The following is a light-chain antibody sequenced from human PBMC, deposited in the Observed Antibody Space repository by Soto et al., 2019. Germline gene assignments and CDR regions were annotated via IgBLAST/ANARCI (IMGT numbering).Light chain of an antibody. CDR3: CSYAGRSTWV. CDR2: EAS. J-gene: IGLJ3*02. CDR1: SSDLGNHNL. Sequence: QSVLTQPASVSGSPGQSITISCTGTSSDLGNHNLVSWYQQYPGKAPTLMIYEASQRPSGVSHRFAGSKSGNTASLTISGLQTEDEGNYYCCSYAGRSTWVFGGGTKLTVL. V-gene: IGLV2-23*01.